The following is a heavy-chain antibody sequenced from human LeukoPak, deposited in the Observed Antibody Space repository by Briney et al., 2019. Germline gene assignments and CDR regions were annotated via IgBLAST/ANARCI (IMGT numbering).Heavy chain of an antibody. D-gene: IGHD2-2*01. CDR3: ARDPTSIVPNAFDI. V-gene: IGHV1-18*01. J-gene: IGHJ3*02. CDR1: GYTFTSYG. Sequence: ASVKVSCKASGYTFTSYGISWVRQAPGQGLEWMGWISAYNGNTNYAQKLQGRVTMTTDTSTSTAYVELRSLRSDDTAVYYCARDPTSIVPNAFDIWGQGTMVTVSS. CDR2: ISAYNGNT.